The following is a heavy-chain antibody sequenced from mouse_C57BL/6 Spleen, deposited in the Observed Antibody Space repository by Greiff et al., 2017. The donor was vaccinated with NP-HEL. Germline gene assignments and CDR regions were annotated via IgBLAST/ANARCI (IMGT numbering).Heavy chain of an antibody. CDR2: IYPGGGYT. Sequence: VQLQQSGAELVRPGTSVKMSCKASGYTFTYYWIGWAKQRPGHGLEWIGDIYPGGGYTNYNEKFKGKATLTADKSSSTAYMQFSSLTSEDSAIYYCARRYYGSSYGYWGQGTTLTVSS. CDR3: ARRYYGSSYGY. J-gene: IGHJ2*01. CDR1: GYTFTYYW. V-gene: IGHV1-63*01. D-gene: IGHD1-1*01.